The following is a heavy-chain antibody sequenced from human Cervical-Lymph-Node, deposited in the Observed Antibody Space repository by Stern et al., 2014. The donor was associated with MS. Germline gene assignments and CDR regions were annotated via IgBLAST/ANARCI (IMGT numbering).Heavy chain of an antibody. CDR1: GFTFDDYA. J-gene: IGHJ5*02. Sequence: VQLVESGGGWMQPGRSLRLSCAASGFTFDDYAMHWVRQAPGKGLEWVSGISWIGTNIGYADSVKGRFSISRDNAKNSLFLQMNSLRAEDTAFYYCTRGDSSDCPNHFDPWGQGTLVTVSS. D-gene: IGHD2-21*02. CDR2: ISWIGTNI. V-gene: IGHV3-9*01. CDR3: TRGDSSDCPNHFDP.